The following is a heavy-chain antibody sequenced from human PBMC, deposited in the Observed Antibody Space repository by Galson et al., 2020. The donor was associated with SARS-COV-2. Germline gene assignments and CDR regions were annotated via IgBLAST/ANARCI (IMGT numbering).Heavy chain of an antibody. D-gene: IGHD1-26*01. V-gene: IGHV4-61*02. J-gene: IGHJ4*02. CDR3: ARESRWDLYFDH. CDR1: GGSISSGSYY. CDR2: IYTGVNT. Sequence: SETLSLTCTVSGGSISSGSYYWSWIRPPAGQGLEWIGRIYTGVNTNYNPSLKSRVTISVDTSKNQFSLKLSSVTAADTAVYYCARESRWDLYFDHWGQGTLVTVSS.